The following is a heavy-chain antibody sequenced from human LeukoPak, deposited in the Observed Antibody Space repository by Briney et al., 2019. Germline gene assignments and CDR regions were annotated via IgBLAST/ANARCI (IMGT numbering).Heavy chain of an antibody. D-gene: IGHD3-22*01. CDR2: ISYDGSNK. CDR3: ARPYLHYYDSSGYYSSNAFDI. V-gene: IGHV3-30*03. J-gene: IGHJ3*02. CDR1: GFTFSSYG. Sequence: GRSLRLSCAASGFTFSSYGMHWVRQAPGKGLEWVAVISYDGSNKYYADSVKGRFTISRDNSKNTLYLQMNSLRAEDTAVYYCARPYLHYYDSSGYYSSNAFDIWGQGTMVTVSS.